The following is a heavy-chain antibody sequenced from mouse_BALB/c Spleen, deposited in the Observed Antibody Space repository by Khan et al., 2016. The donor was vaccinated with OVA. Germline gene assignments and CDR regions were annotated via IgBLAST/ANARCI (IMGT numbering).Heavy chain of an antibody. V-gene: IGHV1-7*01. J-gene: IGHJ2*01. CDR3: ARDRIDY. Sequence: QIQLVQSGAELAKPGASVKMSCKASGYTFTSYWMHWVKQRPGQGLEWIGYINPSAGYTDYNQKFKDKATLTADKSTSTAYIQLNSLTSEESVVYYCARDRIDYWGQGTTLTVSS. CDR1: GYTFTSYW. CDR2: INPSAGYT.